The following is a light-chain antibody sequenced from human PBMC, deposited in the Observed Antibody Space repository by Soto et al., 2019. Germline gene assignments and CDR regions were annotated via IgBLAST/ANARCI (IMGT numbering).Light chain of an antibody. J-gene: IGKJ3*01. V-gene: IGKV3-15*01. CDR2: GAS. Sequence: EIVLTQSPATLSVSPGERVTLSCRASQSVSSNLAWYQQKPGQAPRLLIYGASTRATGIPDRFSGSGSGTGFTLTISSLQSEDFAVSHCQHYNSWPFSFGPGTKVDI. CDR3: QHYNSWPFS. CDR1: QSVSSN.